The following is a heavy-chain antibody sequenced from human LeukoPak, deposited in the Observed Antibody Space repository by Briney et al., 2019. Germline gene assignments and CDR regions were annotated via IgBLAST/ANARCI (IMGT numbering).Heavy chain of an antibody. Sequence: PSETLSLTCTVSGGSISSYYWSWIRQPPGKGLEWIGYIYYSGSTNYNPSLKSRVTISVDTSKNQFSLKLSSVTAADTAVYYCARHGNIVVVPAGIVKSGNWFDPWGQGTLVTVSS. CDR2: IYYSGST. V-gene: IGHV4-59*08. D-gene: IGHD2-2*01. CDR3: ARHGNIVVVPAGIVKSGNWFDP. CDR1: GGSISSYY. J-gene: IGHJ5*02.